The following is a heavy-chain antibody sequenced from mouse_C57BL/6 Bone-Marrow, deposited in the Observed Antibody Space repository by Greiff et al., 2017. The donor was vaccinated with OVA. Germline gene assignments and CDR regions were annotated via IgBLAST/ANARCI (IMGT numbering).Heavy chain of an antibody. V-gene: IGHV5-17*01. J-gene: IGHJ2*01. Sequence: EVQLQQSGGGLVKPGGSLKLSCAASGFTFSDYGMHWVRQAPEKGLEWVAYISSGSSTIYYADTVKGRFTISRDNAKNTLFLQMTSLRSEDTAMYYCAIWSYYFDYWGQGTTLTVSS. CDR1: GFTFSDYG. CDR2: ISSGSSTI. CDR3: AIWSYYFDY. D-gene: IGHD1-1*02.